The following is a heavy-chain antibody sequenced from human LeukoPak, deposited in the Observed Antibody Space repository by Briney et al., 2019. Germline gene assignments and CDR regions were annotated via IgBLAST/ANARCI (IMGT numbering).Heavy chain of an antibody. D-gene: IGHD5-24*01. Sequence: GGSLRLSCAASGFSFSYSAMSWVRQAPGKGLEWVSTISGGRGGSTFYADSVKGRFTISRDNSKNTVHLQMNSLSAEDTAVYYCAKGGAATMRDGYNYYYYYIEVSGRGTTVTVSS. CDR1: GFSFSYSA. V-gene: IGHV3-23*01. CDR3: AKGGAATMRDGYNYYYYYIEV. J-gene: IGHJ6*03. CDR2: ISGGRGGST.